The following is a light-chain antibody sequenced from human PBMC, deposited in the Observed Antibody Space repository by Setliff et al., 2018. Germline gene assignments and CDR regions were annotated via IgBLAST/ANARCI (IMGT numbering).Light chain of an antibody. CDR3: TSYTSSRTYV. J-gene: IGLJ1*01. CDR2: EVS. V-gene: IGLV2-14*01. Sequence: LTQPASVSGSPGQSITISCTGTSSDIGGYNYVSWYQQHSGKAPKLMIYEVSNRPSGVSNRFSGSKSGNTASLTISGLQAEDGADYYCTSYTSSRTYVFGTGTKVTVL. CDR1: SSDIGGYNY.